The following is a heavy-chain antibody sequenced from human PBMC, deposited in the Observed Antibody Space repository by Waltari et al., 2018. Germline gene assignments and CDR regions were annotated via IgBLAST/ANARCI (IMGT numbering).Heavy chain of an antibody. V-gene: IGHV3-23*04. CDR1: GSPFTAYP. D-gene: IGHD3-10*01. J-gene: IGHJ4*02. CDR3: AKQEDGRPGSWVDY. Sequence: EVQLVESGGGLVQPGGSLSPPWAAPGSPFTAYPMGWSPRAPGKGLEWVSAISGSGGSTYYADSVKGRFTISRDNSKNTLYLQMNSLRAEDTAVYYCAKQEDGRPGSWVDYWGQGTLVTVSS. CDR2: ISGSGGST.